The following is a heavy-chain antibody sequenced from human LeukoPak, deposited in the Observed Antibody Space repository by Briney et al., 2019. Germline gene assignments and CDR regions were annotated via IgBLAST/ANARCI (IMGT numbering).Heavy chain of an antibody. D-gene: IGHD1-1*01. V-gene: IGHV3-7*01. CDR1: GFTFSSYW. CDR3: ARERETYNDY. J-gene: IGHJ4*02. CDR2: IKRDGSEK. Sequence: QAGGSLRLSCAASGFTFSSYWMTWVRQAPGKGLEWVGNIKRDGSEKYYVDSVKGRFTISRDNAKNSLYLQMHSLRAEDTAVYYCARERETYNDYWGQGTLATVSS.